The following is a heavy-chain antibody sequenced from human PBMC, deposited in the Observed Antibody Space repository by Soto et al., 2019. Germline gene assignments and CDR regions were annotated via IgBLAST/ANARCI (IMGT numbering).Heavy chain of an antibody. J-gene: IGHJ4*02. V-gene: IGHV3-21*01. CDR1: GFTFSSYS. D-gene: IGHD6-6*01. Sequence: GGSLRLSCAASGFTFSSYSMNWVRQAPGKGLEWVSSISSSSSYIYYADSVKGRFTISRDNAKNSLYLQMNSLRAEDTAVYYCARDLRDSSSPTFDYWGQGTLVTVSS. CDR3: ARDLRDSSSPTFDY. CDR2: ISSSSSYI.